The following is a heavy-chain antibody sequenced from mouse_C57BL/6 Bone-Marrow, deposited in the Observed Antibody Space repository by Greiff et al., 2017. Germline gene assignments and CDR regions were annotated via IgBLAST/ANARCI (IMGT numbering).Heavy chain of an antibody. D-gene: IGHD2-4*01. J-gene: IGHJ4*01. Sequence: EVQLQESGGDLVKPGGSLKLSCAASGFTFSSYGMSWVRQTPDKRLEWVATISSGGSYTYYPDGVKGRFTISRDNAKNTLYLQMSSLKSEDTAMYYCARPYDYDDEYYYAMDYWGQGTSVTVSS. CDR2: ISSGGSYT. CDR1: GFTFSSYG. CDR3: ARPYDYDDEYYYAMDY. V-gene: IGHV5-6*01.